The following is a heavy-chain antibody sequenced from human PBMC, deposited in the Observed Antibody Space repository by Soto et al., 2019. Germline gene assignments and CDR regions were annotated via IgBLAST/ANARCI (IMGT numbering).Heavy chain of an antibody. CDR3: ARGRGRGSSWYFGGVNWFDP. D-gene: IGHD6-13*01. Sequence: ASVKVSCKASGYTFTSYDINWVRQATGQGLEWMGWMNPNSGNTGYAQKFQGRVTMTRNTSISTAYMELSSLRSEDTAVYYCARGRGRGSSWYFGGVNWFDPWGQGTLVTVSS. J-gene: IGHJ5*02. CDR2: MNPNSGNT. V-gene: IGHV1-8*01. CDR1: GYTFTSYD.